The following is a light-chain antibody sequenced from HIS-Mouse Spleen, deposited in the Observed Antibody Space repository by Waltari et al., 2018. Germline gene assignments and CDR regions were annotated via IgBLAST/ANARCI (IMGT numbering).Light chain of an antibody. Sequence: EIVLTQSPGTLYLSPGERATLSCRASQSVSSSYLAWYQQKPGQAPRLLIYGASSRATGIPDRFSGSGSGTDFTLTISSLQAEDVAVYYCQQYYSTPWTFGQGTKVEIK. CDR2: GAS. J-gene: IGKJ1*01. V-gene: IGKV3-20*01. CDR1: QSVSSSY. CDR3: QQYYSTPWT.